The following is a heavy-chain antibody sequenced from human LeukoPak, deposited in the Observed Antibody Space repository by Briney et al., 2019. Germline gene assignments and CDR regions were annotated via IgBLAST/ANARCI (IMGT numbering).Heavy chain of an antibody. V-gene: IGHV3-21*01. CDR3: ASLLRGVPPY. Sequence: PGGSLRLSCAASGFTFSSCSMNWVRQAPGKGLEWVSSISSSSSYIYYADSVKGRFTISRDNAKNSLYLQMNSLRAEDTAVYYCASLLRGVPPYWGQGTLVTVSS. CDR1: GFTFSSCS. J-gene: IGHJ4*02. CDR2: ISSSSSYI. D-gene: IGHD3-10*01.